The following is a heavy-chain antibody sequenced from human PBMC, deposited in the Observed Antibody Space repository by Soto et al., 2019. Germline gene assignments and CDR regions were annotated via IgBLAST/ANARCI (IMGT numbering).Heavy chain of an antibody. V-gene: IGHV1-18*01. CDR2: ISAYNGNT. CDR1: GYTFTSYG. Sequence: ASVKVSCKASGYTFTSYGISWVRQAPGQGLEWMGWISAYNGNTNYAQKLQGRVTMTTDTSTSTAYMELRSLRSDDTAVYYCARRDSGWSENYFDYWGQGTLVTVSS. D-gene: IGHD6-19*01. CDR3: ARRDSGWSENYFDY. J-gene: IGHJ4*02.